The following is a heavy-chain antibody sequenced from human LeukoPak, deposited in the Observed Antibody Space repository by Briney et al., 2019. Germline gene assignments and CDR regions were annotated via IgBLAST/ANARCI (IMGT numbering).Heavy chain of an antibody. CDR2: MYPGNPDT. J-gene: IGHJ4*02. V-gene: IGHV5-51*01. CDR1: GYSFTNYW. CDR3: TFVSNYGGNSGWDY. D-gene: IGHD4-23*01. Sequence: GESLKISCKGSGYSFTNYWIGWVRQMPGKGLEWMGIMYPGNPDTRYSPSFQGQVTISADKSISTAYLQWSSLKASDTAMYYCTFVSNYGGNSGWDYWGQGTLVTVSS.